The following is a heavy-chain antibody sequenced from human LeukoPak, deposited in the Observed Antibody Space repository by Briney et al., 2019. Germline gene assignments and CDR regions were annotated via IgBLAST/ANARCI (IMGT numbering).Heavy chain of an antibody. CDR3: AKGNYDFWSGYLRGGDY. CDR2: IYSGGST. V-gene: IGHV3-66*01. CDR1: GFTVSSNY. D-gene: IGHD3-3*01. J-gene: IGHJ4*02. Sequence: GGSLRLSCAASGFTVSSNYMGWVRQAPGKGLEWVSVIYSGGSTYYADSVKGRFTISRDNSKNTLYLQMNSLRAEDTALYYCAKGNYDFWSGYLRGGDYWGQGTLVTVSS.